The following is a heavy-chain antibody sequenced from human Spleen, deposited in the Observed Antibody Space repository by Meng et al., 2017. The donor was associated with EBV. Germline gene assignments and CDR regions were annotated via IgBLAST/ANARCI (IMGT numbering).Heavy chain of an antibody. CDR1: GGIFSTYS. CDR2: NIPLFGTA. J-gene: IGHJ4*02. V-gene: IGHV1-69*01. CDR3: ARPDGHNFLGCDH. D-gene: IGHD5-24*01. Sequence: QVQLVQSGAEVKKPXSSVKVSCKASGGIFSTYSISWVRHAPGQRVEWMGGNIPLFGTANYERQFQGSLTISADETTSTGYMELTNLRSEDTAVYYCARPDGHNFLGCDHWGQGTLVTVSS.